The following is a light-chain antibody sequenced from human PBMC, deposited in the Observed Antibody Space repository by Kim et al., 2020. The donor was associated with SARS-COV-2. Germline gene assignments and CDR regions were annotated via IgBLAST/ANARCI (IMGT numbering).Light chain of an antibody. Sequence: EIVLTQSPGILSLSPGERATLSCRASQSVSSNYLAWYQQKPGQAPRLLIYGASSRATGIPDRFSGSGSGTDFTLTISRLEPEDFAVYYCQQYGSSPSYTFGQGTKLEI. V-gene: IGKV3-20*01. CDR3: QQYGSSPSYT. CDR2: GAS. CDR1: QSVSSNY. J-gene: IGKJ2*01.